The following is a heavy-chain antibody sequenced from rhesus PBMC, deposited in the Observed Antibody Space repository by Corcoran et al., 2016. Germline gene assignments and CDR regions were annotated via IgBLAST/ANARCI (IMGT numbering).Heavy chain of an antibody. CDR1: RVSISGNY. CDR3: GRHSYTYCADC. Sequence: QVQLQESGPGLVKPAETLSPTCDVSRVSISGNYWYWVRQAPGMGLEWNGRISGTDGNTNYKASRNTRVTISIDPAKNQFSLNLRSVTAADAAVYFCGRHSYTYCADCWGRGVLVTVSS. CDR2: ISGTDGNT. J-gene: IGHJ4*01. V-gene: IGHV4-173*01. D-gene: IGHD5-12*01.